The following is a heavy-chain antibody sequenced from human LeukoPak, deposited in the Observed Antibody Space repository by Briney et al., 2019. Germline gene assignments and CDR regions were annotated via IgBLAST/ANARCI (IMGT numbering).Heavy chain of an antibody. D-gene: IGHD3-10*01. Sequence: SETLSLTCTVSGGSISSSSYYWGWIRQPPGKGLEWIGSIYYSGSTYYNPSLKSRVTISVDTSKNQFSLKLSSVTAADTAVYYCARGLWFGEFGQNWFDPWGQGTLVTVSS. CDR2: IYYSGST. J-gene: IGHJ5*02. CDR3: ARGLWFGEFGQNWFDP. V-gene: IGHV4-39*07. CDR1: GGSISSSSYY.